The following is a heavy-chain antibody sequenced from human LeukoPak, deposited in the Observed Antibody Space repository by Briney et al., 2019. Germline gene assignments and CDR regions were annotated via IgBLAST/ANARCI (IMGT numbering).Heavy chain of an antibody. J-gene: IGHJ6*02. Sequence: PGGSLRLSCAASGFTFSSYAMSWVRQAPGKGLEGVSAISGSGGSTYYADSVKGRFTISRDNSKNTLYLQMNSLRAEDTAVYYCARGGARYYYYGMDVWGQGTTVTVSS. CDR1: GFTFSSYA. D-gene: IGHD3-10*01. V-gene: IGHV3-23*01. CDR3: ARGGARYYYYGMDV. CDR2: ISGSGGST.